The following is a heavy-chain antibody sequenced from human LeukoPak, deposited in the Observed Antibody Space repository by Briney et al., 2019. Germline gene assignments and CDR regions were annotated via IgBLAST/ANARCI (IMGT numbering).Heavy chain of an antibody. CDR1: GFIFSSYA. D-gene: IGHD1-1*01. J-gene: IGHJ4*02. CDR2: ISPNGGST. CDR3: VLKGNEGY. V-gene: IGHV3-64D*06. Sequence: PGGSLRLSCSASGFIFSSYAMHWVRQAPGKGLEYVSAISPNGGSTYYADSVKGRFSISRDNSKNILYLQMSSVRPEDTAVYYCVLKGNEGYWGQGTLVTVSS.